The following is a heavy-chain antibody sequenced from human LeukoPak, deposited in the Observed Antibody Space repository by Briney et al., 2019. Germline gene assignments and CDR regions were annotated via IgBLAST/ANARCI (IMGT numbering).Heavy chain of an antibody. V-gene: IGHV3-15*01. Sequence: GGSLRLSCAASGFTFSNAWMSWVRQAPGKGLEWVGRIKSKTDGGTTDYAAPVKGRFTISRDDSKNTLYLQMNSLKTEDTAVYYCTTDPVLRFLEWSSSFDYWGQGTLVTVSS. CDR2: IKSKTDGGTT. J-gene: IGHJ4*02. CDR1: GFTFSNAW. D-gene: IGHD3-3*01. CDR3: TTDPVLRFLEWSSSFDY.